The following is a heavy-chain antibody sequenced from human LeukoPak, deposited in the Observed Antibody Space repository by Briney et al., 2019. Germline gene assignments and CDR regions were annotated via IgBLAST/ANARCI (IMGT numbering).Heavy chain of an antibody. CDR2: LKSRSDGGTT. Sequence: GGSLRLSCAASGFTLSDAWMSWVRQAPGKGLEWLGRLKSRSDGGTTDYAAPVKGRFTMSRDDSKNTLYLQMDSLKTEDTAVYYCTTDSLDWGHGTTVTVSS. CDR3: TTDSLD. J-gene: IGHJ6*02. CDR1: GFTLSDAW. V-gene: IGHV3-15*01.